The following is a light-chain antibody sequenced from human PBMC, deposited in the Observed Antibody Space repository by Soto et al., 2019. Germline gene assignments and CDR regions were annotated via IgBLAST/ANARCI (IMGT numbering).Light chain of an antibody. V-gene: IGKV1-5*03. Sequence: DIQMTQSPSTLSASVGDRVTITCRASQSIRNWLAWYQQKPGKAPKLLIYKASSLQCGVPSRFSGGGSETEFTLTISSLQPDDFATYYCQQYNSYPYTCGQGTKLDIK. CDR3: QQYNSYPYT. CDR1: QSIRNW. J-gene: IGKJ2*01. CDR2: KAS.